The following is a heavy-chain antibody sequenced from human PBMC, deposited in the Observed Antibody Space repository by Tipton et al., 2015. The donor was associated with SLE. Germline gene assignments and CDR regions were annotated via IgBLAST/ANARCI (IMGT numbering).Heavy chain of an antibody. Sequence: TLSLTCAVYGGSFSGYYWSWIRQPPGKGLEWIGEINHSGSTNYNPSLKSRVTISVDTSQNQFSLKLTSVTAADTAVYYCARGATGDRHFDYWGQGTLVTVSS. J-gene: IGHJ4*02. V-gene: IGHV4-34*01. CDR2: INHSGST. CDR1: GGSFSGYY. D-gene: IGHD7-27*01. CDR3: ARGATGDRHFDY.